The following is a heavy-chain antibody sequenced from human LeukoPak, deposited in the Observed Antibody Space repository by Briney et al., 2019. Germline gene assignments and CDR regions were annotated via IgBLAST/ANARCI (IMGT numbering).Heavy chain of an antibody. J-gene: IGHJ6*03. V-gene: IGHV4-34*01. Sequence: PSETLSLTCAVYGGSFSGYYWSWIRQPPGKGLEWIGEINHSGSTNYNPSLKSRVTISVDTSKNQFSLKLGSVTAADTAVYYCATGPHCSSTSCYIRSLLGYYYYMDVWGKGTTVTVSS. D-gene: IGHD2-2*02. CDR3: ATGPHCSSTSCYIRSLLGYYYYMDV. CDR1: GGSFSGYY. CDR2: INHSGST.